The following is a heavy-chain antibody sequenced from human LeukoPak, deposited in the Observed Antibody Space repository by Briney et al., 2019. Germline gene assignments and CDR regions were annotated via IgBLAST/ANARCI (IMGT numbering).Heavy chain of an antibody. CDR2: INPNSGGT. J-gene: IGHJ4*02. CDR3: ARGTLRAGSGTRYYFDY. D-gene: IGHD2-2*01. CDR1: GYTFTSYY. Sequence: ASVKVSCKASGYTFTSYYMHWVRQAPGQGLEWMGWINPNSGGTNYAQKFQGWVTMTRDTSISTAYMEPSRLRSDDTAVYYCARGTLRAGSGTRYYFDYWGQGTLVTVSS. V-gene: IGHV1-2*04.